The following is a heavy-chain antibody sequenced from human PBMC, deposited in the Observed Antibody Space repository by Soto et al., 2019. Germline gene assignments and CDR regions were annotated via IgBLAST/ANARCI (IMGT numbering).Heavy chain of an antibody. Sequence: PSEERSLTCTVSGDSIGSYYWSWTRQPPGKGLEWIGYIYYSGSTNYNPSLKSRVTISVDTSKNQFSLKLSSVTAADTAVYYCARRLYYDSSGFEGGGMDVWGQGTTVT. D-gene: IGHD3-22*01. J-gene: IGHJ6*02. CDR1: GDSIGSYY. V-gene: IGHV4-59*08. CDR2: IYYSGST. CDR3: ARRLYYDSSGFEGGGMDV.